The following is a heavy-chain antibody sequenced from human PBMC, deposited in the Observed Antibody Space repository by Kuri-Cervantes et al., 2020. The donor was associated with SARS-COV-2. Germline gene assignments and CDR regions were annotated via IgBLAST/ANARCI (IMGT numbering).Heavy chain of an antibody. D-gene: IGHD2-2*02. CDR3: VKGYCSSTSCYRGGY. CDR2: ISSNGGST. CDR1: GFTFSSYG. V-gene: IGHV3-64D*08. J-gene: IGHJ4*02. Sequence: GGSLRLSCAASGFTFSSYGMHWVRQAPGKGLEYVSAISSNGGSTYYADSVKGRFTISRDNSKNTLYLQMSSLRAEDTAVYYCVKGYCSSTSCYRGGYWGQGTLVTVSS.